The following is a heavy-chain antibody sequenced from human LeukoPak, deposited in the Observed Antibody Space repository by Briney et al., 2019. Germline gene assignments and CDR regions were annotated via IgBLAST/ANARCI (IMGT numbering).Heavy chain of an antibody. CDR3: TADRTAMVEL. V-gene: IGHV1-58*02. D-gene: IGHD5-18*01. J-gene: IGHJ4*02. Sequence: SVKVSCKASGFTFTSPAMQWVRQARGQRLEWIGWIVVGSGNTNYAQKFQERVTITRDMSTSTAYMELSSLRSEDTAVYYCTADRTAMVELWGQGTLVTVSS. CDR1: GFTFTSPA. CDR2: IVVGSGNT.